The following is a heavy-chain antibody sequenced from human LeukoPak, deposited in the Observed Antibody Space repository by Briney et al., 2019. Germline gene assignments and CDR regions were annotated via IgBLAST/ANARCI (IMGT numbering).Heavy chain of an antibody. Sequence: GGSLRLSCAASGFTFSDYYMSWIRQAPGKGLEWVSYISSSGSTIYYADSVKGRSTISRDNAKNSLYLQMNSLRAEDTAVYYCARAITLTTVITHFDYWGQGTLVTVSS. CDR2: ISSSGSTI. CDR1: GFTFSDYY. CDR3: ARAITLTTVITHFDY. J-gene: IGHJ4*02. D-gene: IGHD4-17*01. V-gene: IGHV3-11*01.